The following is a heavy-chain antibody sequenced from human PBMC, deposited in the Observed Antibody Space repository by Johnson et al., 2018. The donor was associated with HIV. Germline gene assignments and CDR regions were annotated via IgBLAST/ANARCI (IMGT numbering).Heavy chain of an antibody. J-gene: IGHJ3*02. CDR3: ASWGGLNHMGDPFDI. V-gene: IGHV3-30*15. CDR2: ISYDGSNK. Sequence: AVISYDGSNKYYADSVKGRVTISRDNSKNTLSLQMSSLRVEDTAVYFCASWGGLNHMGDPFDIWGQGTLVTVSS. D-gene: IGHD3-16*01.